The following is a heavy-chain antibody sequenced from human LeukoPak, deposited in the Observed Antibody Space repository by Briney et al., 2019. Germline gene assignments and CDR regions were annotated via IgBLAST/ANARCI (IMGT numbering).Heavy chain of an antibody. CDR1: GFTFSSYS. CDR3: AGSYYDVFDY. CDR2: IWYDGSNK. V-gene: IGHV3-33*08. J-gene: IGHJ4*02. D-gene: IGHD3-10*01. Sequence: GGSLRLSCAASGFTFSSYSMNWVRQAPGKGLEWVALIWYDGSNKYYADSVKGRFTISRDNSKNTLYLQMNSLRAEDAAVYYCAGSYYDVFDYWGQGTLVTVSS.